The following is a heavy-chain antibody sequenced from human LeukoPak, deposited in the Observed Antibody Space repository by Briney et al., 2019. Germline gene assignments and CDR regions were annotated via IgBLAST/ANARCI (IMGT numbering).Heavy chain of an antibody. Sequence: GGSLRLSCAASGFTFTSYGMNWVRQAPGKGLEWVSYTSSSSGIIYYADSVKGRFTISRDNAKNSLYLRMNRLRAEDTAVYYCAGHGEVPYGLDVWGQGTTVTVSS. D-gene: IGHD2-21*01. V-gene: IGHV3-48*01. CDR1: GFTFTSYG. CDR3: AGHGEVPYGLDV. J-gene: IGHJ6*02. CDR2: TSSSSGII.